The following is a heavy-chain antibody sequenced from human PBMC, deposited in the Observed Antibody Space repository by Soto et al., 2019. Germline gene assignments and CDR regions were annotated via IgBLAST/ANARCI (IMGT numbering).Heavy chain of an antibody. J-gene: IGHJ3*02. V-gene: IGHV2-5*02. CDR1: GFSLSTSGVG. CDR2: IYWDDDK. CDR3: AHSRVDDYYDSSGYHDAFDI. Sequence: SGPTLVNPTQTLTLTCTFSGFSLSTSGVGVGWIRQPPGKALEWLALIYWDDDKRYSPSLKSRLTITKDTSKNQVVLTMTNMDPVDTATYYCAHSRVDDYYDSSGYHDAFDIWGQGTMVTVSS. D-gene: IGHD3-22*01.